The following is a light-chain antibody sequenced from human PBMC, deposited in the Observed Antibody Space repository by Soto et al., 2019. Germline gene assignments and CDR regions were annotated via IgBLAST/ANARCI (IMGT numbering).Light chain of an antibody. Sequence: DIQLTQSPSFLSASVGDRVTITCRASQGISSYLAWYQQKPGTAPKLLIYAASTLQSGVPSRFSGSGSGTDFTLTISSLQPEDFATYYCQQLNTYPSFGPGTKVDIK. CDR1: QGISSY. V-gene: IGKV1-9*01. CDR3: QQLNTYPS. CDR2: AAS. J-gene: IGKJ3*01.